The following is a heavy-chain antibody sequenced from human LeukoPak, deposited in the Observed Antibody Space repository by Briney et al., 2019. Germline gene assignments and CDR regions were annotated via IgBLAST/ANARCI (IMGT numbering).Heavy chain of an antibody. J-gene: IGHJ3*02. CDR2: IYPGDSDT. D-gene: IGHD1-20*01. CDR3: ARTPLNLGITGTLGAFDI. V-gene: IGHV5-51*01. Sequence: GETLKISCKGSGYSFTSYWIGWVRQMPGKGLEWMGIIYPGDSDTRYSPSFQGQVTISADKSISTAYLQWSSLKASDTAMYYCARTPLNLGITGTLGAFDIWGQGTMVTVSS. CDR1: GYSFTSYW.